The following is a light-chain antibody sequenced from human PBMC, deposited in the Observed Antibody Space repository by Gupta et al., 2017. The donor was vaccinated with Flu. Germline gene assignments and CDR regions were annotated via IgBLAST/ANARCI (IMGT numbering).Light chain of an antibody. J-gene: IGLJ3*02. CDR1: SGHSSYS. V-gene: IGLV4-69*01. CDR3: QTWGTGFWV. CDR2: LKSDGSH. Sequence: QLVLTQSPSASASLGASVTLTCTLRSGHSSYSIAWHQQQLEKGPRYLMKLKSDGSHSKGDGIPDRFSGSSSGAERYLTISSLQAEDEADYYCQTWGTGFWVFGGGTKLTVL.